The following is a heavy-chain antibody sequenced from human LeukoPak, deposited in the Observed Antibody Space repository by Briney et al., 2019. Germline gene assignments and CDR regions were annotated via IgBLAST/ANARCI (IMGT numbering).Heavy chain of an antibody. Sequence: AASVKVSCKASGGTFSSYAISWVRQAPGQGLEWMGGIIPIFGTANYAQKFQGRVTITADESTSTAYMELSSPRSEDTAVYYCRGSGSYRDAFDIWGQGTMVTVSS. CDR3: RGSGSYRDAFDI. D-gene: IGHD3-10*01. CDR1: GGTFSSYA. J-gene: IGHJ3*02. CDR2: IIPIFGTA. V-gene: IGHV1-69*13.